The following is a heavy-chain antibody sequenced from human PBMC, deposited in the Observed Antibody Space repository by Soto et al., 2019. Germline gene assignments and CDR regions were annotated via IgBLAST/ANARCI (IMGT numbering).Heavy chain of an antibody. CDR1: GSSFSRYA. D-gene: IGHD2-21*01. J-gene: IGHJ6*02. V-gene: IGHV1-69*06. Sequence: QVQLVQSGAVLRKRGSSLQVSCRASGSSFSRYAISWVRQAPGQGLEWMGGIIPIFGTTQYAQKFQGRVTITADKSTGAVYLEVSNLTSEDTAVYFCARDRSSALRYFSGMDVWGQGTTVTV. CDR3: ARDRSSALRYFSGMDV. CDR2: IIPIFGTT.